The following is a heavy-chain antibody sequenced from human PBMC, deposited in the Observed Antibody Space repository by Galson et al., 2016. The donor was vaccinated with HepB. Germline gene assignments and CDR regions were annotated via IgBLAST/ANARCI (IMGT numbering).Heavy chain of an antibody. Sequence: SLRLSCAGSGFTFGSNWMTWVRQAPGKGLEWVANIKQSGSGKYYVDSVKGRFTISRDNAKNSFYLQMNSLRADDTAVYYCAREGEGGFDYWGQGTLVSVSS. D-gene: IGHD1-26*01. CDR3: AREGEGGFDY. CDR2: IKQSGSGK. J-gene: IGHJ4*02. CDR1: GFTFGSNW. V-gene: IGHV3-7*03.